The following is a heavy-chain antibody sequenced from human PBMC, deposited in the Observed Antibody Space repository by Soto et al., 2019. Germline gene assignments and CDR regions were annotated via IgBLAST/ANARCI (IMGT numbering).Heavy chain of an antibody. D-gene: IGHD3-10*01. J-gene: IGHJ5*02. CDR1: GGSFSGYY. V-gene: IGHV4-34*01. CDR2: INHSGST. Sequence: SETLSLTCAVYGGSFSGYYWSWIRQPPGKGLEWIGEINHSGSTNYNPSLKSRVTISVDTSKNQFSLKLSSVTAADTAVYYCARSFRRGSGSSWGQGTLVTVSS. CDR3: ARSFRRGSGSS.